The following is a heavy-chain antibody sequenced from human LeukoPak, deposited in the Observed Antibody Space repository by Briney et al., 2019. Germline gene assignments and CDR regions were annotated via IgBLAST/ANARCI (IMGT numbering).Heavy chain of an antibody. CDR2: ISGSGGST. V-gene: IGHV3-23*01. D-gene: IGHD4-17*01. CDR3: AKALGTVTTFNYYYYGMDV. J-gene: IGHJ6*02. CDR1: GFTFSSYA. Sequence: GASLRLSCAASGFTFSSYAMSWVRQAPGKGLEWVSAISGSGGSTYYADSVKGRFTISRDNSKSTLYLQMNSLRAEDTAVYYCAKALGTVTTFNYYYYGMDVWGQGTTVTVSS.